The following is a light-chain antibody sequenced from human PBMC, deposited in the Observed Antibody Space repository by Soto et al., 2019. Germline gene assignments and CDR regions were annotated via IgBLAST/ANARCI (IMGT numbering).Light chain of an antibody. V-gene: IGKV1-5*01. CDR1: QSIERY. Sequence: DIQMTQSPSTLSASVGDRVSITCRASQSIERYLAWYQQKPGKAPNLLIYDDSSLERGVPSRFSGRESGTEFTLTISSLQPDDFATYYCQQFKSSTWTFGQGTKVEIK. CDR2: DDS. J-gene: IGKJ1*01. CDR3: QQFKSSTWT.